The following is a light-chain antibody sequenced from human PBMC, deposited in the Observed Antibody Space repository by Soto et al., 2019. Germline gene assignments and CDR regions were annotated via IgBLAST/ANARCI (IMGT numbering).Light chain of an antibody. J-gene: IGLJ2*01. Sequence: QSALTQPPSASGSPGQSVTISCTGTSSDVGGYNYVSWYQQHPGKAPKLMISGVSKRPSGVPDRFSGSKSGNTASLTVSGLQAEDEADYYCSSFAGNNNLVFGGGTQLTVL. CDR2: GVS. CDR1: SSDVGGYNY. CDR3: SSFAGNNNLV. V-gene: IGLV2-8*01.